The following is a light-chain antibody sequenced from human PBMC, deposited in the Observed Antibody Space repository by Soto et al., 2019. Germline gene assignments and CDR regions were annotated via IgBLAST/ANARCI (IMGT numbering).Light chain of an antibody. CDR2: AAS. CDR3: LQHTSYPWT. J-gene: IGKJ1*01. Sequence: DIQMTQSPSAKSASVGERVTITCRASQGISKYLAWFQQKPGKVPKRLIYAASSLQSGVPARFSGSGSGTEFTLRISSLQPEDFGTYYCLQHTSYPWTFGQGTKVEIK. V-gene: IGKV1-17*03. CDR1: QGISKY.